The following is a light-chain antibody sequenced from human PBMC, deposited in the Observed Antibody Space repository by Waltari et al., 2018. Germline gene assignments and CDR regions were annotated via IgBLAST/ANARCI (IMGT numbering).Light chain of an antibody. CDR1: SSDVGGYNY. CDR3: SSYTSNNIWV. V-gene: IGLV2-14*01. J-gene: IGLJ3*02. CDR2: DVS. Sequence: QSALTQPASVSGSPGQSITLSCTGTSSDVGGYNYFSWYQQHPGKAPKFMIYDVSQRPSGVSNRFSGSKSGNTASLTISGLQAEDEADYYCSSYTSNNIWVFGGGTKLTVL.